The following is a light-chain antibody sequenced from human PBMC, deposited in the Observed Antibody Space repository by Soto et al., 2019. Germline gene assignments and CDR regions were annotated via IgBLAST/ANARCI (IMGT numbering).Light chain of an antibody. V-gene: IGLV2-14*01. CDR2: KVS. CDR1: SSDVGGYNY. Sequence: QSALTQPASVSGSPGHSITISCTGTSSDVGGYNYVSWYQQHPGKAPKLMIYKVSNRPSGVSNRFSGSKSGNTASLTISGLQAEDEADYYCSAYTSSSTLVFGGGTKLTVL. J-gene: IGLJ2*01. CDR3: SAYTSSSTLV.